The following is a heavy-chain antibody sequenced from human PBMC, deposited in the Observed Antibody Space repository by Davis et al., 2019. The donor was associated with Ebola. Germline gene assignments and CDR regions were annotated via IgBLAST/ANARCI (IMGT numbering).Heavy chain of an antibody. J-gene: IGHJ4*02. D-gene: IGHD3-10*01. CDR2: ISSRSTYT. CDR3: ARGGETRLEY. V-gene: IGHV3-11*05. Sequence: PGGSLRLSCAASGFTFSDYYMSWIRQAPGKGLEWVSYISSRSTYTKHADSVKGRFTISRDNSKNTLSLQMNSLRAEDTAVYYCARGGETRLEYWGQGTLVTVSS. CDR1: GFTFSDYY.